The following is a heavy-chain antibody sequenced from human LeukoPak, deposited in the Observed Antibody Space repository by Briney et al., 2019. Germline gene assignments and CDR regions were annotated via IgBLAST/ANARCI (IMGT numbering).Heavy chain of an antibody. CDR1: GGSISSSNW. V-gene: IGHV4-4*02. CDR3: ARVGDGLFDY. D-gene: IGHD1-26*01. J-gene: IGHJ4*02. Sequence: SGTLSLTCAVSGGSISSSNWWSWVRQPPGKGLEWIGEIYHSGSTNYNPSLKSRVTISIDTSKNQFSLKLSSVTAADTAVYYCARVGDGLFDYWGQGTLVTVSS. CDR2: IYHSGST.